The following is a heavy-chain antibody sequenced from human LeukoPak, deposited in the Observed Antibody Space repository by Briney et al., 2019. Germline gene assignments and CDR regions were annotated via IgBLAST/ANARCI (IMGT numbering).Heavy chain of an antibody. CDR1: GGSISSYY. D-gene: IGHD3-22*01. V-gene: IGHV4-59*01. CDR3: ARGGPDSSGYYSGIDY. J-gene: IGHJ4*02. Sequence: SETLSLTCTVSGGSISSYYWSWIRQPPGKGLEWIGYIYYSGSTNYNPSLKSRVTISVDTSKNQFSLKLSSVTAADTAVYYCARGGPDSSGYYSGIDYWGQGTLVTVSS. CDR2: IYYSGST.